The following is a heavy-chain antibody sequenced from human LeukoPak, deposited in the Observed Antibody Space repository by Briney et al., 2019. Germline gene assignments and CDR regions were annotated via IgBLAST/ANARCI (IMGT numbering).Heavy chain of an antibody. Sequence: PSETRSLTCAVYGGSFSGYYWSWIRQPPGKGLEWIGEINHSGSTNYNPSLKSRVTISVDRSKNQFSLKLSSVTAADTAVYYCARAPDGSGSYYNVNWFDPWGQGTLVTVSS. J-gene: IGHJ5*02. V-gene: IGHV4-34*01. CDR2: INHSGST. D-gene: IGHD3-10*01. CDR3: ARAPDGSGSYYNVNWFDP. CDR1: GGSFSGYY.